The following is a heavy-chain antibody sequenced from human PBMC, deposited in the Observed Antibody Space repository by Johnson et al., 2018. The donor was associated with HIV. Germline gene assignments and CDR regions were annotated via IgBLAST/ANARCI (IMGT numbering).Heavy chain of an antibody. D-gene: IGHD3-3*01. CDR1: GFTFSSYG. V-gene: IGHV3-30*03. J-gene: IGHJ3*02. CDR2: ISYDGNNK. CDR3: ARVATFGVVISDAFDI. Sequence: QVQLVESGGGVVQPVGSQRLSCAASGFTFSSYGMHWVRQAPGKGLEWVALISYDGNNKYYVDSVKGRFTISRDNSKNTLYLQMNSLRSEDTAVYYCARVATFGVVISDAFDIWGQGTMVTVSS.